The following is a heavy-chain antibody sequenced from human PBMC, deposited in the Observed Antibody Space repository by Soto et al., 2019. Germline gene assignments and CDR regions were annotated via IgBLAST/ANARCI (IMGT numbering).Heavy chain of an antibody. CDR2: ITVSGAIT. CDR1: GFTFSSYA. D-gene: IGHD1-26*01. Sequence: GGSLRLSCAASGFTFSSYAMSWVRLAPGKGLEWVSGITVSGAITYYTDSVKGRFTISRDNSKNTLYLQMHSLRAEDTAVYYCARDVWETTSMYYGLDVWGLGTTVTVS. CDR3: ARDVWETTSMYYGLDV. J-gene: IGHJ6*02. V-gene: IGHV3-23*01.